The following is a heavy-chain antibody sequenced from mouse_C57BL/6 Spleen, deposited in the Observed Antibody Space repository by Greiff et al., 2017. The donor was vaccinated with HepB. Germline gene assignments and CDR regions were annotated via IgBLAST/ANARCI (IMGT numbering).Heavy chain of an antibody. D-gene: IGHD1-1*01. J-gene: IGHJ1*03. CDR1: GFTFSSYA. CDR2: ISDGGSYT. Sequence: EVQLVESGGGLVKPGGSLKLSCAASGFTFSSYAMSWVRQTPEKRLAWVATISDGGSYTYYPDNVKGRFTISRDNAKNNLYLQMSHLKSEDTAMYYCARDSGCITTVVDWYFDVWGTGTTVTVSS. V-gene: IGHV5-4*01. CDR3: ARDSGCITTVVDWYFDV.